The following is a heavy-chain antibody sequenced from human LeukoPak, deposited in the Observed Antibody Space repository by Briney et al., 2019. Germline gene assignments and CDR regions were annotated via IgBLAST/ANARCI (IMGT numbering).Heavy chain of an antibody. CDR3: ARDFVRLDYYDSSGYPPTYNWFDP. CDR1: GFTFSSYG. V-gene: IGHV3-33*01. CDR2: IWYDGSNK. Sequence: GGSLRLSCAASGFTFSSYGMHWVRQAPGKGLEWVAVIWYDGSNKYYADSVKGRFTISRDNSKNTLYLQMNSLRAEDTAVYYCARDFVRLDYYDSSGYPPTYNWFDPWGQGTLVTVSS. D-gene: IGHD3-22*01. J-gene: IGHJ5*02.